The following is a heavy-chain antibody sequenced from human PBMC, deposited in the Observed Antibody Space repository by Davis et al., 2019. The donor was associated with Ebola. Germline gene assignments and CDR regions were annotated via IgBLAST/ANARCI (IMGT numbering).Heavy chain of an antibody. CDR3: AGLSPLGTTIDY. CDR2: VFSTGNS. Sequence: ESLKISCAASDFTFSTFGMHWVRQPPGKGLEWIVGVFSTGNSFYNPSLKSRFTISLETSTSQFSLRLTSVTAADTAVYYCAGLSPLGTTIDYCGQGTLVTVSS. J-gene: IGHJ4*02. D-gene: IGHD1-7*01. V-gene: IGHV4-38-2*01. CDR1: DFTFSTFG.